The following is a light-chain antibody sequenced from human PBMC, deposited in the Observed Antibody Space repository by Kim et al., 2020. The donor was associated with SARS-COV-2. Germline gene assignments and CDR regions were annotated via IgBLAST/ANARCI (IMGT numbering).Light chain of an antibody. CDR2: RNSDGSH. V-gene: IGLV4-69*01. CDR3: QTWGTGLWV. CDR1: RGHRSSA. Sequence: SLKRTCPPRRGHRSSAIAWHQQQPARGHRYLMKRNSDGSHPEGDGIPDRFSGSSSVPERFLTISSLRSEDEADYYCQTWGTGLWVFGGGTRLTVL. J-gene: IGLJ3*02.